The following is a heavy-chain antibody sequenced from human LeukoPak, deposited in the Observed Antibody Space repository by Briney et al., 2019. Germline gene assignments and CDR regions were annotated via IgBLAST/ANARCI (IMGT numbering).Heavy chain of an antibody. CDR2: VYYTGTT. CDR1: GGSLTSTNSY. CDR3: VRHVDGDSGYAFDI. J-gene: IGHJ3*02. Sequence: SETLSLTCTVSGGSLTSTNSYWGYIRQPPEKGLEWIGTVYYTGTTYYNPSLKSRVTISVDTSKNQSSLRLSSVTAADTAVYFCVRHVDGDSGYAFDIWGQGTMVTVSS. D-gene: IGHD4-17*01. V-gene: IGHV4-39*01.